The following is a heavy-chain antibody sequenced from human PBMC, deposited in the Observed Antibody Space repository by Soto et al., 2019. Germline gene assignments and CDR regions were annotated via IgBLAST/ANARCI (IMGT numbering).Heavy chain of an antibody. CDR1: GYTFTSYA. CDR3: ARDPRYYGMDV. CDR2: INAGNGNT. J-gene: IGHJ6*02. Sequence: XXVKVSGKASGYTFTSYAMHWVRQAPGQRLEWMGWINAGNGNTKYSQKFQGRVTITRDTSASTAYMELSSLRSEDTAVYYCARDPRYYGMDVWGQGTTVTVSS. V-gene: IGHV1-3*01.